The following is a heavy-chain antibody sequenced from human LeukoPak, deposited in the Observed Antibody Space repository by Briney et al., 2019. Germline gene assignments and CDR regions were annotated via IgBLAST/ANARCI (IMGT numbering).Heavy chain of an antibody. CDR2: SRNKANSYTT. CDR3: ARGSEGSPFDF. D-gene: IGHD3-10*01. Sequence: GGSLRLSCAASGFTFGDHQMDWVRQAPGKGLEWVGRSRNKANSYTTSYAASVQGRFTLSRDDSNNSLYLQMSSLKTEDTAVYYCARGSEGSPFDFWGQGTLVAVSS. J-gene: IGHJ4*02. CDR1: GFTFGDHQ. V-gene: IGHV3-72*01.